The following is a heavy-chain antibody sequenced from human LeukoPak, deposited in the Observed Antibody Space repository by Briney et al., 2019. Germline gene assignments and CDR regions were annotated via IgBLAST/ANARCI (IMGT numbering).Heavy chain of an antibody. Sequence: SETLSLTCTVSGGSISSSSYYWGWIRQPPGKGLEWIGSIYHSGSTYYNPSLKSRVTISVDTSKNQFSLKLSSVTAADTAVYYCAREGDSKYYYYYMDVWGEGTTVTVSS. J-gene: IGHJ6*03. V-gene: IGHV4-39*07. CDR3: AREGDSKYYYYYMDV. CDR2: IYHSGST. D-gene: IGHD3-16*01. CDR1: GGSISSSSYY.